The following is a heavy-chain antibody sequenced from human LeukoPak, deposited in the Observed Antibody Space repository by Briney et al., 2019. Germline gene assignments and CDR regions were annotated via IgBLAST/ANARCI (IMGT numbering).Heavy chain of an antibody. CDR1: GGSISSYY. D-gene: IGHD2-15*01. V-gene: IGHV4-59*08. CDR2: IYYSGST. CDR3: ARGRTGYCSGGSCHFDY. J-gene: IGHJ4*02. Sequence: PSETLSLTCTVSGGSISSYYWSWIRQPPGKGLEWIGYIYYSGSTNYNPSLKSRVTISVGTSKNQFSLKLSSVTAADTAVYYCARGRTGYCSGGSCHFDYWGQGTLVTVSS.